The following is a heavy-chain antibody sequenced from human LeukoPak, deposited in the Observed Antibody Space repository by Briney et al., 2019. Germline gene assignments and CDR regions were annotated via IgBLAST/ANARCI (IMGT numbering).Heavy chain of an antibody. Sequence: PGGSLRLSCAASGFTFSGYWMSWVRQAPGKGLEWVANIHQDGSEKYYVDSVKGRFTISRDNAKNSLYLQMDSLRAEGTAVYYCARVRGSKQLDYWGQGTLVTVSS. D-gene: IGHD6-13*01. CDR1: GFTFSGYW. J-gene: IGHJ4*02. CDR2: IHQDGSEK. V-gene: IGHV3-7*01. CDR3: ARVRGSKQLDY.